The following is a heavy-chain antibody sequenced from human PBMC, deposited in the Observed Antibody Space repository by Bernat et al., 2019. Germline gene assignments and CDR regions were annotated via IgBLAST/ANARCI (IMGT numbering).Heavy chain of an antibody. D-gene: IGHD6-19*01. J-gene: IGHJ4*02. CDR1: GFTFSSYA. CDR2: ISGSGGST. V-gene: IGHV3-23*01. CDR3: AKDPAVAGTFDY. Sequence: EVQLLESGGGLVQPGGSLRLSCAASGFTFSSYAMSWVRQAPGKGLEWVSAISGSGGSTDYADSVKGRFTISRDNSKNTLYLQMNSLRAEDTAVYYCAKDPAVAGTFDYWGQGTLVTVSS.